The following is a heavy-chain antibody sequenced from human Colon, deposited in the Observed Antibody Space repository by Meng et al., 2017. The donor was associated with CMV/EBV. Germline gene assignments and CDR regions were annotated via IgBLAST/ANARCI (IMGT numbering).Heavy chain of an antibody. V-gene: IGHV4-38-2*02. Sequence: SETLSLTCRVSGYSISSGSYWACIRQPPGKGLEWSGSIYHSGRTYYNPSLNSRVTMSVDTSKNQLSLKLHSVTAAETAVYYCAIDRLETTVTKYYYYGMDVWGQGTTVTVSS. J-gene: IGHJ6*02. CDR1: GYSISSGSY. CDR2: IYHSGRT. D-gene: IGHD4-17*01. CDR3: AIDRLETTVTKYYYYGMDV.